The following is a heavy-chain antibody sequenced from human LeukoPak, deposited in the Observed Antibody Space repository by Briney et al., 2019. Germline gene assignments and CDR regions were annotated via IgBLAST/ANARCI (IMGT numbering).Heavy chain of an antibody. CDR3: AREWRITIFGVVSNWFDP. J-gene: IGHJ5*02. Sequence: GASVKVSCKASGYTFTSYGISWVRQAPGQGLECIGWISAYNGNTNYAQKLQGRVTMTTDASTSTAYMELRSLRSDDTAVYYCAREWRITIFGVVSNWFDPWGQGTLVTVSS. CDR1: GYTFTSYG. D-gene: IGHD3-3*01. CDR2: ISAYNGNT. V-gene: IGHV1-18*01.